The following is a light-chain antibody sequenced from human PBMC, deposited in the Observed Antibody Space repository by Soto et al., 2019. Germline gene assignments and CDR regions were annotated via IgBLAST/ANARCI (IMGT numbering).Light chain of an antibody. CDR1: QSVDNIY. J-gene: IGKJ5*01. Sequence: ENVLTQSPGTLSLSPGDRATLSCRASQSVDNIYLTWYQQRPGQAPRLLIYGTSTRATGIPDRFSGSGSGTDFTLSISRLEPEDFAVYYCQQCGNSPITFGQGTRLEIK. V-gene: IGKV3-20*01. CDR3: QQCGNSPIT. CDR2: GTS.